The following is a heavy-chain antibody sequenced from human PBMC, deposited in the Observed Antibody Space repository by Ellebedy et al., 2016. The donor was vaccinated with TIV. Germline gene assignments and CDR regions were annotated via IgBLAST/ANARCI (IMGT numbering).Heavy chain of an antibody. J-gene: IGHJ3*02. Sequence: ASVKVSCXASGYTFTGYYIHWVRQAPGQGLEWMGWINPNSGGTNYAQKFQGRVTMTRDTSISTAYMELSRLRSDDTAVYYCAREPITMIVRGAFDIWGQGTMVTVSS. D-gene: IGHD3-22*01. CDR2: INPNSGGT. V-gene: IGHV1-2*02. CDR1: GYTFTGYY. CDR3: AREPITMIVRGAFDI.